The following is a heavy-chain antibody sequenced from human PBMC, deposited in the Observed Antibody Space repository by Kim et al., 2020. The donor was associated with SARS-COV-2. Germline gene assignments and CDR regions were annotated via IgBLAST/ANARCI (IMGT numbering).Heavy chain of an antibody. CDR3: ARPDSYGYWSTFDY. D-gene: IGHD5-18*01. J-gene: IGHJ4*02. CDR1: GFTFGSSA. V-gene: IGHV3-30-3*01. CDR2: ISYDGGNK. Sequence: GGSLRLSCAASGFTFGSSAMHWVRQAPGKGLEWVAVISYDGGNKYYADSVKGRFTISRDNSKNTLYLQMNSLRAEDTAVYYCARPDSYGYWSTFDYWGQGTLVTFSS.